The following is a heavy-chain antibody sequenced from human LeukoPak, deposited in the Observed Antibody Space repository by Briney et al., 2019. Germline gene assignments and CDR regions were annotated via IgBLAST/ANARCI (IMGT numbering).Heavy chain of an antibody. CDR1: GGSISSYY. Sequence: PSETLSLTCTVSGGSISSYYWSWIRQPPGKRLEWIGYIYYSGSTNYNPSLKSRVTISVDTSKNQFSLKLSSVTAADTAVYYCARRGLAAAGYFDYWGQGTLVTVSS. V-gene: IGHV4-59*08. CDR3: ARRGLAAAGYFDY. D-gene: IGHD6-13*01. CDR2: IYYSGST. J-gene: IGHJ4*02.